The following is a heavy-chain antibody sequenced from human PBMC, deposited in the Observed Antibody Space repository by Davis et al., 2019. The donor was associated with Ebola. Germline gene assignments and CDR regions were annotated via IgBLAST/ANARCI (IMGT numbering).Heavy chain of an antibody. CDR2: ISSSGSTI. J-gene: IGHJ4*02. Sequence: GESLKISCAASGFTFSSYAMSWVRQAPGKGLEWVSYISSSGSTIYYADSVKGRFTISRDNAKNSLYLQMNSLRAEDTAVYYCARKKITIFGVDLDCWGQGTLVTVSS. CDR1: GFTFSSYA. D-gene: IGHD3-3*01. CDR3: ARKKITIFGVDLDC. V-gene: IGHV3-48*04.